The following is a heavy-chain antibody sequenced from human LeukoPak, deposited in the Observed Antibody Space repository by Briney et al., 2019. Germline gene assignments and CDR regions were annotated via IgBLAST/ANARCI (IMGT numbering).Heavy chain of an antibody. CDR1: GYIFSSYY. V-gene: IGHV1-46*01. CDR2: INPTGGST. D-gene: IGHD1-26*01. CDR3: ARDNSVGDNAWWFDP. J-gene: IGHJ5*02. Sequence: GASVKVSCKASGYIFSSYYMYWVRQAPGQGLEWMGLINPTGGSTGYAQKFQGRVTMTRDMSTSTDYMELSSLRSEDTAIYYCARDNSVGDNAWWFDPWGQGTLVTVSS.